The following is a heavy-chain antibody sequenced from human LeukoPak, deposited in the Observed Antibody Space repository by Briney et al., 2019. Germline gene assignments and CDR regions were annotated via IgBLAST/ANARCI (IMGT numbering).Heavy chain of an antibody. CDR2: IKQDGSEK. CDR1: GFTFSSYW. J-gene: IGHJ6*03. CDR3: ARGPRGYSYGQGFARYYYYYMDV. V-gene: IGHV3-7*01. D-gene: IGHD5-18*01. Sequence: PGGSLRLSCAASGFTFSSYWMSWVRQAPGKGLEWVANIKQDGSEKYYVDSVKGRFTISRDNAKNSLYLQMNSLRAEDTAVYYCARGPRGYSYGQGFARYYYYYMDVWGKGTTVTVSS.